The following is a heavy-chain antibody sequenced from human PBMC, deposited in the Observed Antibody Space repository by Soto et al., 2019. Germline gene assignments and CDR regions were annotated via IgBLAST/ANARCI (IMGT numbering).Heavy chain of an antibody. CDR1: GFTFSSYA. V-gene: IGHV3-23*01. J-gene: IGHJ6*03. Sequence: PGGSLRLSCAASGFTFSSYAMSWVRQTPGKGLEWVSAISGSGGSTYYADSVKGWFTISRDNSKNTLYLQMNSLRAEDTAVYYCAKYGSGSRHYYYYMDVWGKGTTVTVSS. D-gene: IGHD2-15*01. CDR3: AKYGSGSRHYYYYMDV. CDR2: ISGSGGST.